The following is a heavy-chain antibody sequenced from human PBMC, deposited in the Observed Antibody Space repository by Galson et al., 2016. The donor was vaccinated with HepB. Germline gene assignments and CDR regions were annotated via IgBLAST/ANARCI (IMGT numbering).Heavy chain of an antibody. J-gene: IGHJ4*02. Sequence: SLRLSCAASGFTFSSYNMNWVRQAPGKGLEWVSYITSSSTVIYYADSVKGRFTISRDNSRNTLYLQMNSLRAEDTAVYYCARDLGGSSCLDYWGQGTLVTVSS. D-gene: IGHD6-6*01. CDR2: ITSSSTVI. CDR1: GFTFSSYN. V-gene: IGHV3-48*01. CDR3: ARDLGGSSCLDY.